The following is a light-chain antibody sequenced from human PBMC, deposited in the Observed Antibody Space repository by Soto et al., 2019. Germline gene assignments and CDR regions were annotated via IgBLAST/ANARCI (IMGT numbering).Light chain of an antibody. Sequence: AIQLTQSPSSLSAPVGDRVTITCRASQAIRGALAWYQQKPGKAPKILIYDVSTLESGVPSRFSGSSSGTDFTLTISSLQPVVFATYYCQQFNSYPITFGQGTRLEIK. CDR3: QQFNSYPIT. V-gene: IGKV1-13*02. J-gene: IGKJ5*01. CDR2: DVS. CDR1: QAIRGA.